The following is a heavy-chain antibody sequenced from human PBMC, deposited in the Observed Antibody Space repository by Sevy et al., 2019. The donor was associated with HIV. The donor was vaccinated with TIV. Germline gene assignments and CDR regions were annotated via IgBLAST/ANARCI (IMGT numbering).Heavy chain of an antibody. J-gene: IGHJ4*02. D-gene: IGHD3-3*01. V-gene: IGHV3-30*18. Sequence: GGSLRLSCAASGFTFSSYGMHWVRQAPGKGLEWVAVISYDGSNKYYADSVKGRFTISRDNSKNTLYLQMNSLRAEDTAVYYCAKDLTIFGVAPYYFDYWGQGTLVIVSS. CDR1: GFTFSSYG. CDR3: AKDLTIFGVAPYYFDY. CDR2: ISYDGSNK.